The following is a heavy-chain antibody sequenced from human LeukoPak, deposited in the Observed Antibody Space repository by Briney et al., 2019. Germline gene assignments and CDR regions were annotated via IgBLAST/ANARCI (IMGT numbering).Heavy chain of an antibody. V-gene: IGHV3-7*04. J-gene: IGHJ4*02. Sequence: RPGGSLRLSCAASGVMFPSYWMTWVRQAPGKGLEWVANIKQDGSEKYYVDSVKGRFTISRDNAKNSVYLQMNSLRAEDTAVYYCARRHHFGFLDSWGQGTLVTVSS. D-gene: IGHD3-10*01. CDR3: ARRHHFGFLDS. CDR1: GVMFPSYW. CDR2: IKQDGSEK.